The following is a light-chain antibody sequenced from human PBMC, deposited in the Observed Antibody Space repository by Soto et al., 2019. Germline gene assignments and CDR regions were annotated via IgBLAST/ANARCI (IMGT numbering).Light chain of an antibody. CDR2: QDS. CDR1: KLGDKY. Sequence: SYELTQPPSVSVSPGQTASITCSGDKLGDKYACWYQQKPGQSPVLVIYQDSKRPSGIPERFSGSNSGNTATPTISGTQAMDEADYYCQAWDSSFYVFGTGTKLTVL. CDR3: QAWDSSFYV. V-gene: IGLV3-1*01. J-gene: IGLJ1*01.